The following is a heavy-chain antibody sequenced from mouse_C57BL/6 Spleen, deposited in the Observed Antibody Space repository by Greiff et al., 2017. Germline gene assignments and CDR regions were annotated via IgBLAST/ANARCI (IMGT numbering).Heavy chain of an antibody. CDR1: GYAFTNYL. J-gene: IGHJ2*01. CDR3: ARSHYGSSYDFDY. D-gene: IGHD1-1*01. V-gene: IGHV1-54*01. Sequence: VQLQQSGAELVRPGTSVKVSCKASGYAFTNYLIEWVKQRPGQGLEWIGVINPGSGGTNYNEKFKGKATLTADKSSSTAYMQRSSLTSEDSAVYFCARSHYGSSYDFDYWGQGTTLTVSS. CDR2: INPGSGGT.